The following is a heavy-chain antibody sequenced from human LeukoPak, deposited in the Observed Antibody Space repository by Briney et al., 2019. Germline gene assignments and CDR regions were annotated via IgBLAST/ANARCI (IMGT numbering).Heavy chain of an antibody. CDR3: ASSRVYSSHDY. CDR2: ISGDGENT. J-gene: IGHJ4*02. V-gene: IGHV3-23*01. D-gene: IGHD6-13*01. CDR1: GFTFSSYP. Sequence: PGGCLRLSCTASGFTFSSYPMYWVRQAPGKGLEWVSAISGDGENTYYAESTKGRFTLSRDNSKDTLYLQMNSLRAEDTAVYYCASSRVYSSHDYWGQGTLVTVSS.